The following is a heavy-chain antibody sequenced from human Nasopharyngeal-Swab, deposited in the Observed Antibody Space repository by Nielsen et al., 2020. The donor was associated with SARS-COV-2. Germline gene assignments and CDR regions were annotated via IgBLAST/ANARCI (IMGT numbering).Heavy chain of an antibody. CDR1: GGSISSGGYY. D-gene: IGHD1-26*01. Sequence: SETLSLTCTVSGGSISSGGYYWSWIRQHPGKGLEWIGYIYYSGSTYYNPSLKSRVTISVDTSKNQFSLTLSSVTAADTAVYYCARSPAEGATTRWLDYWGQGTLVTVSS. V-gene: IGHV4-31*03. CDR2: IYYSGST. CDR3: ARSPAEGATTRWLDY. J-gene: IGHJ4*02.